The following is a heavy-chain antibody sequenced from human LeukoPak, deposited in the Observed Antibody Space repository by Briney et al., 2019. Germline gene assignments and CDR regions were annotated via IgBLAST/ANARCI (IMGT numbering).Heavy chain of an antibody. CDR2: IYTSGST. J-gene: IGHJ4*02. CDR1: GGSISSGSYY. CDR3: ARENIGGFGELYDY. D-gene: IGHD3-10*01. Sequence: SGTLSLTCTVSGGSISSGSYYWSWIRQPAGTGLEWIGRIYTSGSTNYNPSLKSRVTISVDTSKNQFSLQLNSVTPEDTAVYYCARENIGGFGELYDYWGQGTLVTVSS. V-gene: IGHV4-61*02.